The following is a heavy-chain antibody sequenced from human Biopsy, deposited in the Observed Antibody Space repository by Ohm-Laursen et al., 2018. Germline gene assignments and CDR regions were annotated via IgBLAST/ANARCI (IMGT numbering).Heavy chain of an antibody. CDR3: ARDSEDGSGNYGGCFDP. J-gene: IGHJ5*02. Sequence: ASVKVSCKASGHTLTGHYMHWVRQAPGQGPEWMGWMNPDSGGTKYAQKFQGRVTMTRDTSISTAYMELSSLRSDDTAVYYCARDSEDGSGNYGGCFDPWGQGTLVTVSS. CDR1: GHTLTGHY. V-gene: IGHV1-2*02. CDR2: MNPDSGGT. D-gene: IGHD3-10*01.